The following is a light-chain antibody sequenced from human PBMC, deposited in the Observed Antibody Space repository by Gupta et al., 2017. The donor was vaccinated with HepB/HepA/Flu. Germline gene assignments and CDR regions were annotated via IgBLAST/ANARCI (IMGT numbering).Light chain of an antibody. J-gene: IGKJ2*01. Sequence: EVVITQSPGTLSVSPGERITLSCRASQSLKGNLAWYQQRPGQAPRLVIFGVSSRAPDIPARFNGSESGTEFTLTISSLQSEDFAVYYCQQYNDWPYTFGQWTKLEIK. CDR3: QQYNDWPYT. V-gene: IGKV3-15*01. CDR1: QSLKGN. CDR2: GVS.